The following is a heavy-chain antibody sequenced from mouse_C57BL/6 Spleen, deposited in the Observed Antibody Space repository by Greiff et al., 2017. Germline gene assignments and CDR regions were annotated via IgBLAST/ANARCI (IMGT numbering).Heavy chain of an antibody. CDR2: IRNKANGYTT. CDR3: ARYAGYDDYYAMDY. Sequence: EVQVVESGGGLVQPGGSLSLSCAASGFTFTDYYMSWVRQPPGKALEWLGFIRNKANGYTTEYSASVKGRFTISRDNSQSILYLQMNALRAEDSATYYCARYAGYDDYYAMDYWGQGTSVTVSS. CDR1: GFTFTDYY. V-gene: IGHV7-3*01. D-gene: IGHD2-2*01. J-gene: IGHJ4*01.